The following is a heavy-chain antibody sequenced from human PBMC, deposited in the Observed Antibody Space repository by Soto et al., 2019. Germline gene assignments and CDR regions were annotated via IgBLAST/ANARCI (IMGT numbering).Heavy chain of an antibody. Sequence: QVQLVESGGGVVQPGRSLRLSCAASGFTFSSYAMHWVRQAPGKGLEWVAVISYDGSNKYYADSVKGRFTISRDNSKNALYLQMNSLRAEDTAVYYCARDFSALEVTGRSDYWGQGTLVTVSS. CDR1: GFTFSSYA. J-gene: IGHJ4*02. D-gene: IGHD1-20*01. V-gene: IGHV3-30-3*01. CDR3: ARDFSALEVTGRSDY. CDR2: ISYDGSNK.